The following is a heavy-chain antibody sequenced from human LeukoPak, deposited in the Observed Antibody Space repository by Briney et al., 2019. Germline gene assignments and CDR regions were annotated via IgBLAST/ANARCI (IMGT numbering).Heavy chain of an antibody. CDR2: IYTTGIT. Sequence: SETLSPTCTVSGGSISSYYWSWIRQPARKGLEWIGRIYTTGITNYNPSLKSRVTMSVDTSKNQFSLRLSSVTAADTAVYYCARDPLHYFDSSEDFDFWGQGTLVTVSS. D-gene: IGHD3-22*01. J-gene: IGHJ4*02. V-gene: IGHV4-4*07. CDR3: ARDPLHYFDSSEDFDF. CDR1: GGSISSYY.